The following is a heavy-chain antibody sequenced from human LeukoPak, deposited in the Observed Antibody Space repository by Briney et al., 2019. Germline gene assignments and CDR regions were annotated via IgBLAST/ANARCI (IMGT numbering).Heavy chain of an antibody. CDR1: GFTFSSYA. Sequence: GGSLRLSCAASGFTFSSYAMRWVRQAPGKGLEWVSAISGSGGSTYYADSVKGRFTLSRDNSKNTLYLQMNSLRAEDTAVYYCAKSRPTYDSSGYYYVHGAFDIWGEGTMVTVSS. CDR2: ISGSGGST. J-gene: IGHJ3*02. V-gene: IGHV3-23*01. CDR3: AKSRPTYDSSGYYYVHGAFDI. D-gene: IGHD3-22*01.